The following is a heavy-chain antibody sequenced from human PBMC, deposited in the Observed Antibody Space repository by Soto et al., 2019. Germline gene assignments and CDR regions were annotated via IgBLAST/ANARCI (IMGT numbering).Heavy chain of an antibody. D-gene: IGHD4-17*01. CDR1: GGSFSGYY. CDR2: INHSGST. J-gene: IGHJ5*02. CDR3: ARGFKVTTVVTPSGWFDP. Sequence: SETLSLTCAVYGGSFSGYYWSWIRQPPGKGLEWIGEINHSGSTNYNPSLKSRVTISVDTSKNQFSLKLSSVTAADTAVYYCARGFKVTTVVTPSGWFDPWGQGTLVTVSS. V-gene: IGHV4-34*01.